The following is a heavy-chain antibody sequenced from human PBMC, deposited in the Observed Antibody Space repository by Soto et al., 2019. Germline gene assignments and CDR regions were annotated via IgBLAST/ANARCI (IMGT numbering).Heavy chain of an antibody. Sequence: ASVKVSCKASGYTFTGYYMHWVRQAPGQGLEWMGWINPNSGGTNYAQKFQGRVTMTRDTSISTAYMELSRLRSDDTAVYYCARDTTYYDFWSGLYYFDYWGQGTLVTVSS. CDR1: GYTFTGYY. CDR2: INPNSGGT. D-gene: IGHD3-3*01. V-gene: IGHV1-2*02. J-gene: IGHJ4*02. CDR3: ARDTTYYDFWSGLYYFDY.